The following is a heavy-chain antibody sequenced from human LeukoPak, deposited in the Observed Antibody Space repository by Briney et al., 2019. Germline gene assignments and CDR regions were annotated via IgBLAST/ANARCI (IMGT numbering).Heavy chain of an antibody. J-gene: IGHJ5*02. CDR2: IIPILGIA. CDR1: GGTFSSYA. Sequence: ASVKVSCKASGGTFSSYAINWVRQAPGQGLEWMGRIIPILGIANYAQKFQGRVTITADKSTSTAYMELSSLRSEDTAVYYCAREYCSGGSCYPNGFDPWGQGTLVTVSS. D-gene: IGHD2-15*01. V-gene: IGHV1-69*04. CDR3: AREYCSGGSCYPNGFDP.